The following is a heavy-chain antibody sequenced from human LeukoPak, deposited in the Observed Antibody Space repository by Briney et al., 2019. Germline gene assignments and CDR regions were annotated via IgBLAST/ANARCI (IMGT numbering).Heavy chain of an antibody. CDR3: ARTRTQWATYYYYYMDV. CDR1: GGSISSGSYY. CDR2: IYTSGST. V-gene: IGHV4-61*02. D-gene: IGHD1-14*01. Sequence: SETLSLTCTVSGGSISSGSYYWSWIRQPAGKGLEWIGRIYTSGSTNYNPSLKSRVTISVDTSKNQFSLKLSSVTAADTAVYYCARTRTQWATYYYYYMDVWGKGTTVTVS. J-gene: IGHJ6*03.